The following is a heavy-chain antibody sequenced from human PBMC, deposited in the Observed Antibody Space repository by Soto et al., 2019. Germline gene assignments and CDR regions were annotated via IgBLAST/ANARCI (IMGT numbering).Heavy chain of an antibody. Sequence: PGESLKISCPGFGYTFTTFWISWVRQMPGEGLEWMGRVDPRDSSVNYNPSFQGRVTISVDKSISTAYLQWGSLKASDTAMYYCARLFCSTSTCDSWFDPWGQGTLVTVSS. J-gene: IGHJ5*02. CDR3: ARLFCSTSTCDSWFDP. V-gene: IGHV5-10-1*01. CDR1: GYTFTTFW. D-gene: IGHD2-2*01. CDR2: VDPRDSSV.